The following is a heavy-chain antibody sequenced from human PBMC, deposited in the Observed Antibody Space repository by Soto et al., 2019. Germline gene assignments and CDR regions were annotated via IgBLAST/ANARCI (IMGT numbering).Heavy chain of an antibody. CDR3: ARVGGQDPAFDY. J-gene: IGHJ4*02. CDR1: GGTFSSYA. CDR2: IIPIFGTA. Sequence: SVKVSCKASGGTFSSYAISCVRQSPVQGLDWMGGIIPIFGTANYAQKFQGRVTITADESTSTAYMELSSLRSEDTAVYYCARVGGQDPAFDYWGQGTLVTVSS. D-gene: IGHD1-26*01. V-gene: IGHV1-69*13.